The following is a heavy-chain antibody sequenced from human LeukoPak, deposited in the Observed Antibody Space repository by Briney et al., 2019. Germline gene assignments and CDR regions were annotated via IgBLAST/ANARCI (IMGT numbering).Heavy chain of an antibody. CDR3: VRGGYYDFWSGCYTGSLKLWFDP. V-gene: IGHV4-39*07. CDR1: GGSISSSSYY. J-gene: IGHJ5*02. CDR2: IYYSGST. D-gene: IGHD3-3*01. Sequence: SETLSLTCTVSGGSISSSSYYWGWIRQPPGKGLEWIGSIYYSGSTYYNPSLKSRVTISVDTSKNQFSLKLSSVTAADTAVYYCVRGGYYDFWSGCYTGSLKLWFDPWGQGTLVTVSS.